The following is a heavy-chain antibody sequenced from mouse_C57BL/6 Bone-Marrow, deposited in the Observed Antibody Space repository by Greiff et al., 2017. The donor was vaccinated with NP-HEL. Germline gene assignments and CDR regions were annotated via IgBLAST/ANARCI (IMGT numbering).Heavy chain of an antibody. J-gene: IGHJ3*01. CDR3: ARVFFAY. Sequence: VQLQQPGAELVKPGASVKMSCKASGYTFTSYWITWVKQRPGQGLEWIGDIYPGSGSTNYNEKFKSKATLTVDKSSSTAYMQLSSLTSEDSAVYYCARVFFAYWGQGTLVTVSA. CDR2: IYPGSGST. CDR1: GYTFTSYW. V-gene: IGHV1-55*01.